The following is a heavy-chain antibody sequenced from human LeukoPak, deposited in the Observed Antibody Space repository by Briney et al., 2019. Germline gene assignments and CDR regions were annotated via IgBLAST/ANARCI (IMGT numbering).Heavy chain of an antibody. J-gene: IGHJ4*02. Sequence: SETLSLTCAVYGGSFSGYYWSWIRQPPGKGLEWIGEINHSGSTNYNPSLKSRVTISVDTSKNQFSLKLSSVTAADTAVYYCARDSSSSGTLDYWGQGTLVTVSS. CDR1: GGSFSGYY. D-gene: IGHD6-6*01. V-gene: IGHV4-34*01. CDR3: ARDSSSSGTLDY. CDR2: INHSGST.